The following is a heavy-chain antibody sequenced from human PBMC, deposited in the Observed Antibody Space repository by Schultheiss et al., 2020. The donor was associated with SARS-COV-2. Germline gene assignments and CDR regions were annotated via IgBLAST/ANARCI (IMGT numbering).Heavy chain of an antibody. V-gene: IGHV3-23*01. J-gene: IGHJ4*02. CDR2: ISGSGGST. D-gene: IGHD6-13*01. CDR1: GFTVSSNY. CDR3: ARGSFGAAAGLDY. Sequence: GGSLRLSCAASGFTVSSNYMSWVRQAPGKGLEWVSAISGSGGSTYYADSVKGRFTISRDNAKNTLYLQMNSLRAEDTAVYYCARGSFGAAAGLDYWGLGTLVTVSS.